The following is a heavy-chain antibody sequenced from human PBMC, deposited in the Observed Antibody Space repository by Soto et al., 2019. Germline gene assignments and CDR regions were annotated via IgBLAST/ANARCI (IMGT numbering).Heavy chain of an antibody. CDR1: GFTFSSYA. CDR3: AKDHCSSTSCYFDY. CDR2: ISGSGDGT. D-gene: IGHD2-2*01. V-gene: IGHV3-23*01. J-gene: IGHJ4*02. Sequence: GGSLRLSCAASGFTFSSYAVGWVRLAPGKGLEWVSAISGSGDGTYYADSVKGRFTILRDNSKNTLFLQMNSLRAEDTAVYYCAKDHCSSTSCYFDYWGQGTLVTVSS.